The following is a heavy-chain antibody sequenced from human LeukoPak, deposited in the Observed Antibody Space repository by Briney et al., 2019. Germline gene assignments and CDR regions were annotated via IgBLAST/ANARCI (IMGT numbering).Heavy chain of an antibody. CDR2: IKQDGSEK. Sequence: PGGSLRLSCAASGFTFSRYWMSWVRQAPGKGLEWVANIKQDGSEKDYVDSVKGRFTISRDNAKNSLYLQMNSLTAEDTAVYYCARAKFSAYTGNPGARESSYDMDVWGKGTTVTVSS. CDR3: ARAKFSAYTGNPGARESSYDMDV. V-gene: IGHV3-7*01. CDR1: GFTFSRYW. J-gene: IGHJ6*03. D-gene: IGHD1-26*01.